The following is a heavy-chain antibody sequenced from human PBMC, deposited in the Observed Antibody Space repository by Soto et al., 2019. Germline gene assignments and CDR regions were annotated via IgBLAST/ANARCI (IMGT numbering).Heavy chain of an antibody. J-gene: IGHJ6*02. D-gene: IGHD3-10*01. CDR2: LIPVFGTS. V-gene: IGHV1-69*01. CDR3: AQAVRTGFYGIVV. CDR1: GDSFSNYA. Sequence: QVQLVQPWAEVKKPGSSVKVSCRASGDSFSNYAVNWLRQAPGRGLEWIGGLIPVFGTSNYAEKFQVRLTITADESSSTAYMELSSLTSEDRAVYYCAQAVRTGFYGIVVWGQGTTVSVSS.